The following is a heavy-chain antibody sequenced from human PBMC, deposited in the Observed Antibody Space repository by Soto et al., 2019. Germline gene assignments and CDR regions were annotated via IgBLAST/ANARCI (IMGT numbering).Heavy chain of an antibody. CDR1: GYSFTSYW. D-gene: IGHD3-9*01. CDR2: IYPGDSDT. J-gene: IGHJ5*02. CDR3: ARHLLVWRRHDIIFDP. Sequence: GESLKISCKGSGYSFTSYWIGWVRQMPGKGLEWMGIIYPGDSDTRYSPSFQGQVTISADKSISTAYLQWSSLKASDTAMYYCARHLLVWRRHDIIFDPWGQGTLVTVSS. V-gene: IGHV5-51*01.